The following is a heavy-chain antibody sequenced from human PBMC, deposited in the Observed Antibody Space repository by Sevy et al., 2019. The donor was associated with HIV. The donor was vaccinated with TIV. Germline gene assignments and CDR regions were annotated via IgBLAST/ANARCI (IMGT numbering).Heavy chain of an antibody. Sequence: SETLSLTCTVSGGSVSSGSYYWSWIRQPPGKGLEWIGYIYYSGSTNYNPSLKSRVTISVDTSKNQYSLKLSSVTAADTAVYYCARGPRGYSGLAGCRLDYWGQGTLVTVSS. D-gene: IGHD5-12*01. J-gene: IGHJ4*02. CDR2: IYYSGST. V-gene: IGHV4-61*01. CDR3: ARGPRGYSGLAGCRLDY. CDR1: GGSVSSGSYY.